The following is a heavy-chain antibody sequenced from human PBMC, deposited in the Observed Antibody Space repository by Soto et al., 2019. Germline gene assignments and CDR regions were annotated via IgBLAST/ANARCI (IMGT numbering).Heavy chain of an antibody. V-gene: IGHV3-15*05. CDR1: GFSFRTTW. D-gene: IGHD1-26*01. Sequence: EVQLVESGGGLVKPGGSLRLSCAASGFSFRTTWMAWVRQAPGKGLEWVGRIKSKSAGETTDYADPVKGRFTISRDDSTDTLYLHMDSLETGDTAVYYCSTGSPFSGSGFDYWGQGTLVTVSS. CDR2: IKSKSAGETT. CDR3: STGSPFSGSGFDY. J-gene: IGHJ4*02.